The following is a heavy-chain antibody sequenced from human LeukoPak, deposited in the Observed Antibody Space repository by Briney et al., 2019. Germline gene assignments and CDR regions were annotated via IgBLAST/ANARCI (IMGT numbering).Heavy chain of an antibody. D-gene: IGHD1-26*01. CDR1: GFTFSSYG. CDR3: AKDLGGSYSSCPDY. V-gene: IGHV3-30*02. Sequence: GGSLRLSCAASGFTFSSYGMHWVRQAPGKGLEWVAVIWYGGSNKYYADSVKGRFTISRDNSKNTLYLQMNSLRAEDTAVHYCAKDLGGSYSSCPDYWGQGTLVTVSS. CDR2: IWYGGSNK. J-gene: IGHJ4*02.